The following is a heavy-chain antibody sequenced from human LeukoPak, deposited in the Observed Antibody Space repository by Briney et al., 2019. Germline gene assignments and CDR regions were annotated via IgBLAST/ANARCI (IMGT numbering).Heavy chain of an antibody. J-gene: IGHJ4*02. CDR1: GFTFSSDS. V-gene: IGHV3-21*01. Sequence: GGSLRLSCAASGFTFSSDSMNWVRQAPGKGLEWVSSITSRSSYTYYADSMKGRFTISRDNAKNSLYLQMNSLRAEDAAVYFCARGTLGAWGWWGQGTLVTVSS. CDR3: ARGTLGAWGW. CDR2: ITSRSSYT. D-gene: IGHD6-19*01.